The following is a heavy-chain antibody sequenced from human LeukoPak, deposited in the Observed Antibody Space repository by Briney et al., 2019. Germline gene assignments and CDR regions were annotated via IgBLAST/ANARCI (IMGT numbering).Heavy chain of an antibody. CDR1: GFTVSSNY. J-gene: IGHJ6*03. CDR2: IYSGGRT. Sequence: GGSLRLSCVASGFTVSSNYMTWVRQAPGKGLEWVSIIYSGGRTYYADSVKGRFTISRDNSKNTLYLQMNSLRAEDTAVYYCAKAPSARNYYYYMDVWGKGTTVTVSS. V-gene: IGHV3-66*01. CDR3: AKAPSARNYYYYMDV. D-gene: IGHD5-18*01.